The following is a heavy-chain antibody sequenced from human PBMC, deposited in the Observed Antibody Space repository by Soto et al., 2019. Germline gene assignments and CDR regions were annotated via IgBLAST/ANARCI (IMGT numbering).Heavy chain of an antibody. CDR2: IYYSGST. CDR1: GGSISSGDYY. Sequence: PSETLSLTCTVSGGSISSGDYYWSWIRQPPGKGLEWIGYIYYSGSTFYNPSLKNRVTISLDTSKIQFSLKLSSVTAADTAVYYCVREGGXNWFDPWGQGTLVTVSS. D-gene: IGHD3-16*01. J-gene: IGHJ5*02. CDR3: VREGGXNWFDP. V-gene: IGHV4-30-4*01.